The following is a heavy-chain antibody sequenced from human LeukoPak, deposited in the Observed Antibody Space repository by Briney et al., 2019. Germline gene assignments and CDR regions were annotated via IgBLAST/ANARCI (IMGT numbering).Heavy chain of an antibody. CDR2: ISSSSDYI. D-gene: IGHD6-19*01. J-gene: IGHJ4*02. CDR3: ARVAVAGIPEYYFDY. CDR1: GFTFSSYN. V-gene: IGHV3-21*01. Sequence: GGSLRLSCAASGFTFSSYNMNWVRQAPGKGLEWVSFISSSSDYIYYADSVKGRFTISRDNSKNTLYLQMNSLRAEDTAMYYCARVAVAGIPEYYFDYWGQGTLVTVSS.